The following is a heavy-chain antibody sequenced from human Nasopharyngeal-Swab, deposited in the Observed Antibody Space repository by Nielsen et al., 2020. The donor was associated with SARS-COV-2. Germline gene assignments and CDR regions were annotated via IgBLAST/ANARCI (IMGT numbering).Heavy chain of an antibody. CDR2: IYYSGST. D-gene: IGHD4-17*01. J-gene: IGHJ4*02. CDR1: GGSISSSSYY. V-gene: IGHV4-39*02. CDR3: ARVPSDYGDPAGFDY. Sequence: SETLSLTCTVSGGSISSSSYYWGWIRQPPGKGLEWIGYIYYSGSTCYNPSLESRVSMSVDTSKNHFSLKVSSVTAADTAVYYCARVPSDYGDPAGFDYWGQGILVTVSS.